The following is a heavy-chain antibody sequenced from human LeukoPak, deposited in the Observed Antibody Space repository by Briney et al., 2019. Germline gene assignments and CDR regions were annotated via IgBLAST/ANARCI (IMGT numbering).Heavy chain of an antibody. Sequence: GGSLRLSCAASGFTLTSYAMNWVRQAPGKGLEWVSYISTSGLTIYYADSAKGRFTVSRDNAKNSLYLQMNNLRAEDTAVYYCARGLVGSPWGQGTLVTVSS. V-gene: IGHV3-48*03. CDR3: ARGLVGSP. J-gene: IGHJ5*02. CDR1: GFTLTSYA. D-gene: IGHD3-9*01. CDR2: ISTSGLTI.